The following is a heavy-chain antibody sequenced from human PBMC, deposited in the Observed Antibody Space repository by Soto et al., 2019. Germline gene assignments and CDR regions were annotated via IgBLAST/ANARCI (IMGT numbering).Heavy chain of an antibody. V-gene: IGHV1-69*06. CDR2: FIPIFGTA. J-gene: IGHJ5*02. CDR3: ARDSISITIFGVVGWFDL. Sequence: QVQLVQSGAAVKKPGSSVKVSCKASGGTFSSYAISWVRQPPGQGLEWMGGFIPIFGTANYAQKFQGRVTITADKSTSTVYMELSSLRSEDTAVYYSARDSISITIFGVVGWFDLWGQGILVTISS. D-gene: IGHD3-3*01. CDR1: GGTFSSYA.